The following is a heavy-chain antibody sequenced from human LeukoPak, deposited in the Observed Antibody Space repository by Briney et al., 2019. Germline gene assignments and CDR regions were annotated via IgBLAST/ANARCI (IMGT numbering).Heavy chain of an antibody. CDR1: GYAFTNFG. V-gene: IGHV1-18*01. J-gene: IGHJ4*02. Sequence: ASVKVSCKASGYAFTNFGISWVRQAPGQGLEGMGWISGYNGNTNYAQKLQGRVTMTTDTSTSTAYMDLRSPRSDDTAVYYCARDRHRRHYYDSSLHPPLDYWGQGTLVTVSS. CDR2: ISGYNGNT. D-gene: IGHD3-22*01. CDR3: ARDRHRRHYYDSSLHPPLDY.